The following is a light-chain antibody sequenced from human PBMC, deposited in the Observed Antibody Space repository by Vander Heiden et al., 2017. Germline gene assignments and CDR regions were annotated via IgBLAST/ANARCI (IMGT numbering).Light chain of an antibody. CDR2: WAS. CDR3: QQYESTPQT. CDR1: QSVLYSSNNKNY. Sequence: DIVMTQSPDSLAVSLGERATINCKSSQSVLYSSNNKNYLAWYQQKPGQPPKLLIYWASTRESGVPDRFSGSGSGTDFTLTISSLQAEDMAVYYCQQYESTPQTFGQGTRLEMK. V-gene: IGKV4-1*01. J-gene: IGKJ1*01.